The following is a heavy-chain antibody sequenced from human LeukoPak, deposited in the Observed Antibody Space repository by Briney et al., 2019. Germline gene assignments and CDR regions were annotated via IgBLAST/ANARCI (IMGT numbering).Heavy chain of an antibody. Sequence: GGSLRLSCAASGFSFSGFGMNWVRRAPGKGLEWVSSISAHSRYIYYADSVKGRFTISRDNAQTSLYLQMNSLRGEDSAVYYCARQYYDFWGGFYTADYYFDYWGRGTLVTVSS. J-gene: IGHJ4*02. V-gene: IGHV3-21*01. CDR1: GFSFSGFG. CDR2: ISAHSRYI. D-gene: IGHD3-3*01. CDR3: ARQYYDFWGGFYTADYYFDY.